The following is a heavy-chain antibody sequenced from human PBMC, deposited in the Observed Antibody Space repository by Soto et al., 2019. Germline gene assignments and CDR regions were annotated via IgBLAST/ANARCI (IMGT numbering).Heavy chain of an antibody. CDR1: GFTFSSYS. V-gene: IGHV3-21*01. D-gene: IGHD6-13*01. CDR2: ISSSSSYI. J-gene: IGHJ4*02. Sequence: EVQLVESGGGLVKPGGSLRLSCAASGFTFSSYSMNWVRQAPGKRLEWVSSISSSSSYIYYEDSVKGRFTISRDNAKNSLYLQMNSPRGEDTAVYYCARHKRIAAAVDYWGQGTLVTVSS. CDR3: ARHKRIAAAVDY.